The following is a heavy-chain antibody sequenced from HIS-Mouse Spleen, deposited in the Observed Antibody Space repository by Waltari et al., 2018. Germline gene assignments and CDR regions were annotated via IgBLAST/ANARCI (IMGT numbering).Heavy chain of an antibody. CDR1: GYTFTGYY. CDR2: INPNSGGT. CDR3: ARVYSSSWRGFDY. V-gene: IGHV1-2*02. Sequence: QVQLVQSGAEVKKPGASVKVSCKASGYTFTGYYMHWVRQAPGQGLEWMGWINPNSGGTIDAQKFQGRVTMTRDTSISTAYMELSRLRSDDTAVYYCARVYSSSWRGFDYWGQGTLVTVSS. J-gene: IGHJ4*02. D-gene: IGHD6-6*01.